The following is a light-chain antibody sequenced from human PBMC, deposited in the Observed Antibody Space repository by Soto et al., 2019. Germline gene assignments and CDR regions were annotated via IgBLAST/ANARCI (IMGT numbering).Light chain of an antibody. V-gene: IGKV3-20*01. CDR1: QSVVSSY. CDR3: LQYGMSSS. Sequence: EIVLTQSPGTLSLSPGERATLSCRASQSVVSSYLSWYQQKSGQAPRLVIYGGSRRATGIPDRFSGSGSGTDFTLTISRLEPEDFAVYYCLQYGMSSSFGPGTRVDFK. CDR2: GGS. J-gene: IGKJ3*01.